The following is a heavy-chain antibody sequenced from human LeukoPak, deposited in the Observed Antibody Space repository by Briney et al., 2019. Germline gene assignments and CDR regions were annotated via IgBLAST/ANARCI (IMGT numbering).Heavy chain of an antibody. CDR1: GFTFGSYA. CDR3: AKDAVRGSGRINWFDS. V-gene: IGHV3-23*01. D-gene: IGHD3-10*01. Sequence: GGSLGLSCATSGFTFGSYAMTWVRQAPGKGLEWVSGITGVDSTPYYADSVKGRFTISRDNSKNTLYLQMNSLRGEDTAAYYCAKDAVRGSGRINWFDSWGQGTLVTVSS. CDR2: ITGVDSTP. J-gene: IGHJ5*01.